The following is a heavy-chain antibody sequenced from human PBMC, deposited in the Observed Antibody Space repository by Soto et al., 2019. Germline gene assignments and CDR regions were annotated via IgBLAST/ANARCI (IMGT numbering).Heavy chain of an antibody. Sequence: SETLSLTCTVSGGSLNSEHYHWTWIRQAPGKGLEWIGYIHYTGSVRYNPSLQSRITMSVDTSKNLFSLNLSSVTAADTAVYYCARINIWSGYLVDYWGQGTLVTVSS. D-gene: IGHD3-3*01. CDR1: GGSLNSEHYH. V-gene: IGHV4-30-4*01. CDR2: IHYTGSV. CDR3: ARINIWSGYLVDY. J-gene: IGHJ4*02.